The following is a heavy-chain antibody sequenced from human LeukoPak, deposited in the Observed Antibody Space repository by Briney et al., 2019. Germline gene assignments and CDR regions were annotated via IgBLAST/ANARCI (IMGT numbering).Heavy chain of an antibody. V-gene: IGHV4-59*01. J-gene: IGHJ3*02. Sequence: PSETLSLTCTVSGGSISSYYWSWIRQPPRKGLEWIGYFFYRGDTNYNPSLKSRVTISVDTSKSQFSLKLSSVTAADTAVYYCARGLVVATDDAFDIWGQGTMVTVSS. D-gene: IGHD2-15*01. CDR2: FFYRGDT. CDR3: ARGLVVATDDAFDI. CDR1: GGSISSYY.